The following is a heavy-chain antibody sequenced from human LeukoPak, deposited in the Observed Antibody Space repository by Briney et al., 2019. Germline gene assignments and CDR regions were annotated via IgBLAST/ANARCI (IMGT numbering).Heavy chain of an antibody. CDR1: GGSISSYY. D-gene: IGHD3-22*01. Sequence: SETLSLTCTVSGGSISSYYWSWIRQPPGKGLEWIGYIYYSGSTNYNPSLKSRVTISVDTSKNQFSLKLSSVTAADTAVYYCAKDPGHYYDSSGYYFYFDYWGQGTLVTVSP. CDR3: AKDPGHYYDSSGYYFYFDY. V-gene: IGHV4-59*12. CDR2: IYYSGST. J-gene: IGHJ4*02.